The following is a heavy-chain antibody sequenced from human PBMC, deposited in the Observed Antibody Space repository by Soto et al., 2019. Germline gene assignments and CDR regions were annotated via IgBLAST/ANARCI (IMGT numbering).Heavy chain of an antibody. V-gene: IGHV3-11*01. Sequence: QAQLVESGGGLVRPGGSLRLSCAASGFTFSDYYMTWIRQAPGKGLEWVSYFSNRGSTIYYADSVKGRFTISRDAKNSLYLQMNSLRVEDTAVYYCATDWGLNWGQGTLVTVSS. CDR3: ATDWGLN. CDR1: GFTFSDYY. CDR2: FSNRGSTI. D-gene: IGHD3-16*01. J-gene: IGHJ4*02.